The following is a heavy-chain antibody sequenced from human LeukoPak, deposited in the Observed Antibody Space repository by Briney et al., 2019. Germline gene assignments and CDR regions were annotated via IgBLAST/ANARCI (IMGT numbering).Heavy chain of an antibody. J-gene: IGHJ4*02. CDR3: TRGGTTFDY. CDR1: GFSFRSYW. D-gene: IGHD1-1*01. Sequence: GGSLRLSCAASGFSFRSYWMHWVRLPPGKGLVWVSRIDTDGSSTAYADSVKGRFTISRDNAKNTLYLQMYSLRAEDTAIYYCTRGGTTFDYWGQGTLVTVSS. V-gene: IGHV3-74*01. CDR2: IDTDGSST.